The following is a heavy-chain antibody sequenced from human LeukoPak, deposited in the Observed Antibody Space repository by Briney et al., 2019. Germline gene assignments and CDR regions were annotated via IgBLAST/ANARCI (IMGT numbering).Heavy chain of an antibody. CDR2: ISGSVGST. D-gene: IGHD6-19*01. Sequence: GGSLRLSCAPSGFTFSSIAMYWVRQAPGRGREWVSGISGSVGSTYYADSVKGRFNISRDNSKNTAYLQMNSLRAEDTAVYYCAKTTAGYSSGRYPGWPVDYWGQGTLVTVSS. CDR3: AKTTAGYSSGRYPGWPVDY. CDR1: GFTFSSIA. V-gene: IGHV3-23*01. J-gene: IGHJ4*02.